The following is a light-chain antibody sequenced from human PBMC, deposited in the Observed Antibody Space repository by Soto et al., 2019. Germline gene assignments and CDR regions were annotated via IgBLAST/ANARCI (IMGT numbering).Light chain of an antibody. V-gene: IGKV3-11*01. CDR2: DAS. J-gene: IGKJ4*01. CDR3: QQFSSYPLT. Sequence: EIVLTQSPATLSLSPGERATPSCRASQSVSSYLAWYQQKPGQAPRLLIYDASNRATGIPARFSGSGSGTDFTLTISSLEPEDFAVYYCQQFSSYPLTFGGGTKVDIK. CDR1: QSVSSY.